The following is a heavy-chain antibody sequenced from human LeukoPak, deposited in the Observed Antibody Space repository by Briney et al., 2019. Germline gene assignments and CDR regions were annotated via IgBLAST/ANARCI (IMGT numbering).Heavy chain of an antibody. CDR3: TTDDLLYGATLDY. J-gene: IGHJ4*02. V-gene: IGHV3-15*01. D-gene: IGHD4/OR15-4a*01. Sequence: GGSLRLSCAASGFTFSNVWMTWVRQAPGKGLEWIGRIKSKAYDGTTEYAAPVKGRFTISRDDSKNTLYLQMNSLKTEDTAVYHCTTDDLLYGATLDYWGRGTLVTVSS. CDR1: GFTFSNVW. CDR2: IKSKAYDGTT.